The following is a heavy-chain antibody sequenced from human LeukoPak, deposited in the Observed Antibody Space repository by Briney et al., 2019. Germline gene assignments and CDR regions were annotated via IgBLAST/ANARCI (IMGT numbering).Heavy chain of an antibody. CDR3: ARDVGCSSTTCYFDY. J-gene: IGHJ4*02. D-gene: IGHD2-2*01. CDR2: VNWDGGST. CDR1: GFTFDSYT. Sequence: GGSLRLSRAASGFTFDSYTMHWVRQGPGKGLEWVSLVNWDGGSTFYADSVKGRFTISRDNTKNPPYLQMNSLRTEDTALYYCARDVGCSSTTCYFDYWGQGTLVTVSS. V-gene: IGHV3-43*01.